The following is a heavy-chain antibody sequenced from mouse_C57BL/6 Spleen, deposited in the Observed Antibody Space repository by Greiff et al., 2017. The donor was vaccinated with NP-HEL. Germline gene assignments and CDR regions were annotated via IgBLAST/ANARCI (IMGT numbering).Heavy chain of an antibody. CDR3: ARDYDYDEGDAMDY. Sequence: VKLMESGPGLVQPSQSLSITCTVSGFSLTSYGVHWVRQSPGKGLEWLGVIWSGGSTDYNAAFISRLSISKDNSKSQVFFKMNSLQADDTAIYYCARDYDYDEGDAMDYWGQGTSVTVSS. CDR1: GFSLTSYG. D-gene: IGHD2-4*01. V-gene: IGHV2-2*01. CDR2: IWSGGST. J-gene: IGHJ4*01.